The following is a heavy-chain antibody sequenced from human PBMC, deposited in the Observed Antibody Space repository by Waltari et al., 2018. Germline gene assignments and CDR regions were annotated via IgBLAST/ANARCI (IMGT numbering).Heavy chain of an antibody. CDR1: GGSISSGDYY. CDR3: ARQTRIVVVVAATGYYFDY. J-gene: IGHJ4*02. D-gene: IGHD2-15*01. CDR2: IYYRGST. Sequence: QVQLQESGPGLVKPSQTLSLTCTVSGGSISSGDYYWSWIRQPPGKGLEWIGYIYYRGSTYYNPSLKSRVTISVDTSKNQFSLKLSSVTAADTAVYYCARQTRIVVVVAATGYYFDYWGQGTLVTVSS. V-gene: IGHV4-30-4*08.